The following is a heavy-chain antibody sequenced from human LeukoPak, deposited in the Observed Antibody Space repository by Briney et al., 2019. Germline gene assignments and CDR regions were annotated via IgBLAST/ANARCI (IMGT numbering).Heavy chain of an antibody. CDR3: ARVAVSGPTGWFDS. D-gene: IGHD2-8*02. J-gene: IGHJ5*01. V-gene: IGHV3-21*01. CDR2: ISGDSTYI. CDR1: GFTFSNDN. Sequence: GGSLRLSCVAPGFTFSNDNMNWVRQAPGKGLEWVSSISGDSTYISYADSVKGRFTISRDNVDNVVYLEMNSLGAEDTATYYCARVAVSGPTGWFDSWGQGTLVIVSS.